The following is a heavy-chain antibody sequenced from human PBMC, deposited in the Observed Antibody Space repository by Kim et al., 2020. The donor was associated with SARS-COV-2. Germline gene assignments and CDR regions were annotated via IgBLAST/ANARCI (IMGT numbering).Heavy chain of an antibody. J-gene: IGHJ4*02. D-gene: IGHD3-9*01. CDR3: NTGVLTFDS. CDR2: GGTT. V-gene: IGHV3-15*01. Sequence: GGTTDCAAPVKGRYTISRDDSKNMLYLRMSSLKAEDTAVYYCNTGVLTFDSWGQGTPVTVSS.